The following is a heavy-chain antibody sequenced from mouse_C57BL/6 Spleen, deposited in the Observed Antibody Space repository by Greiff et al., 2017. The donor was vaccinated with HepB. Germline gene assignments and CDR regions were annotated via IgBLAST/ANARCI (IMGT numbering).Heavy chain of an antibody. CDR2: ISSGGSYT. J-gene: IGHJ2*01. CDR3: ARRGNYCDY. Sequence: DVQLQESGGDLVKPGGSLKLSCAASGFTFSSYGMSWVRQTPDKRLEWVATISSGGSYTYYPDSVKGRFTISRDNAKNTLYLQMSSLKSEDTAMYYCARRGNYCDYWGQGTTLTVSS. CDR1: GFTFSSYG. V-gene: IGHV5-6*01.